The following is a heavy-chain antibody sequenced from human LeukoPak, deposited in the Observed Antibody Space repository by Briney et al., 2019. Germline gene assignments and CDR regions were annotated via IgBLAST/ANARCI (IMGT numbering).Heavy chain of an antibody. Sequence: PSETLSLTCTVYTGSISSYYWSWIRQPPGQGLEWIGYIYYSGSTNYNPSLKSRVTISVDTSKNQYSLKLSSVTAADTAVYYCARLDSIGWLNIDYWGQGTLVTVSS. V-gene: IGHV4-59*08. J-gene: IGHJ4*02. CDR3: ARLDSIGWLNIDY. CDR2: IYYSGST. CDR1: TGSISSYY. D-gene: IGHD6-19*01.